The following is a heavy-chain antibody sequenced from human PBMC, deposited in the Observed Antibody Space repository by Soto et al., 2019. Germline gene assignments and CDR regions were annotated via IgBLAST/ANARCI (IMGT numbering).Heavy chain of an antibody. J-gene: IGHJ4*02. Sequence: ASVKVSCKASGNSFTTYYMHWVRQAPGQGLEWMGIINPSGGTANYAQKFQGRVTITADESTSTAYMELSSLRSEDTAVYYCARDPGIAAAGAPFDYWGQGTLVTVSS. V-gene: IGHV1-46*01. CDR3: ARDPGIAAAGAPFDY. CDR1: GNSFTTYY. CDR2: INPSGGTA. D-gene: IGHD6-13*01.